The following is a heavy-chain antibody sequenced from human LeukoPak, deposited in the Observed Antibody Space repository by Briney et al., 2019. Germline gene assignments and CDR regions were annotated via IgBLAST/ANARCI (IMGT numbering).Heavy chain of an antibody. V-gene: IGHV1-2*04. CDR2: TNPNSGGT. CDR1: GYTFTGCY. D-gene: IGHD5-24*01. Sequence: AAVKVSCTASGYTFTGCYLHWVRQAPGQGLEWVGRTNPNSGGTNYAQKFHGSVNMTRDTSISTAYMELSRLRSDDTAVYYCARDRGRRGYFDYWGQGTLVTVSS. J-gene: IGHJ4*02. CDR3: ARDRGRRGYFDY.